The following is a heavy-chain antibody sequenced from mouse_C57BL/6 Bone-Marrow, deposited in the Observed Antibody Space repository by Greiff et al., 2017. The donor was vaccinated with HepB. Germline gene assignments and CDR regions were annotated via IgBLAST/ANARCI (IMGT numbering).Heavy chain of an antibody. CDR1: GFTFSSYG. D-gene: IGHD1-1*01. Sequence: EVHLVESGGDLVKPGGSLQLSCAASGFTFSSYGMSWVRQTPDKRLEWVATISSGGSYTYYPESVKGRFTISRDNAKNTLYLQMSSLKSEDTAMYYCARHYGSSYNWYFDVWGTGTTVTVSS. V-gene: IGHV5-6*01. J-gene: IGHJ1*03. CDR2: ISSGGSYT. CDR3: ARHYGSSYNWYFDV.